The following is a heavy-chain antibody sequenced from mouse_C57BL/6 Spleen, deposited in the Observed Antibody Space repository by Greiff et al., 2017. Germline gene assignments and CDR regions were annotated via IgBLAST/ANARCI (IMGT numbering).Heavy chain of an antibody. V-gene: IGHV1-15*01. CDR1: GYTFTDYE. J-gene: IGHJ2*01. CDR2: IDPETGGT. CDR3: TRREYYYGSSYVFDY. Sequence: QVQLKQSGAELVRPGASVTLSCKASGYTFTDYEMHWVKQTPVHGLEWIGAIDPETGGTAYNQKFKGKAILTADKSSSTAYMELRSLTSEDSAVYYCTRREYYYGSSYVFDYWGQGTTLTVSS. D-gene: IGHD1-1*01.